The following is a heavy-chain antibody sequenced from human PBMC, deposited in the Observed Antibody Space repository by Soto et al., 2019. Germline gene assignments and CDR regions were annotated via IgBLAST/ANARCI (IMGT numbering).Heavy chain of an antibody. J-gene: IGHJ4*02. CDR3: VRDSRGYYGFDY. D-gene: IGHD3-22*01. CDR2: IYWDDDK. CDR1: GFSLSTSEVA. Sequence: SGPTLVNPTQTLTLTCTFSGFSLSTSEVAVGWIRQPPGKALEWVALIYWDDDKRYSPSLKSRLTITRDTSKNQVVLTMTNMDPVDTATYYCVRDSRGYYGFDYWGQGTLVTVSS. V-gene: IGHV2-5*02.